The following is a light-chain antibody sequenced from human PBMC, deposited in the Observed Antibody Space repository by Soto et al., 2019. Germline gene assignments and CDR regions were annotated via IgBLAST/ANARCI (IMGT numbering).Light chain of an antibody. Sequence: DIPMTQSPYTLSASVGDRDTITCRASQSISSWLAWYQQKPGKATKLLIYDTSSLESGVPSSFSGSGFGTEFTLTVSSLQPDDLETYYCQQYNNYEGTFDQANKVEIK. J-gene: IGKJ1*01. CDR1: QSISSW. CDR3: QQYNNYEGT. CDR2: DTS. V-gene: IGKV1-5*01.